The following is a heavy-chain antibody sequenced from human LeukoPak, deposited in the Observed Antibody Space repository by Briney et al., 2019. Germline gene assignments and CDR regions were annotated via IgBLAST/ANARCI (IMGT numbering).Heavy chain of an antibody. V-gene: IGHV4-34*01. CDR2: INHSAPT. Sequence: PSETLSLTCAVYGGSFSGYYWSWIRQPPGKGLEWIGEINHSAPTNYNPSLKSRVTISVDTSKNQFSLKLSSVTAADTAVYYCARAPHSGSYWYYYYGMDVWGQGTTVTVSS. CDR3: ARAPHSGSYWYYYYGMDV. J-gene: IGHJ6*02. D-gene: IGHD3-10*01. CDR1: GGSFSGYY.